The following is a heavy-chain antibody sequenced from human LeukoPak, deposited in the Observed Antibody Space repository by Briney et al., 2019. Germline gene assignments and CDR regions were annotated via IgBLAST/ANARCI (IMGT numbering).Heavy chain of an antibody. CDR3: AKDAVGYYYYMDV. V-gene: IGHV3-23*01. J-gene: IGHJ6*03. CDR1: GFTFGNYG. D-gene: IGHD6-19*01. Sequence: QAGGSLRLSCVGSGFTFGNYGMSWVRQAPGKGLEWVSSFSASGGSTYYADSVKGRFTISRDNSKNTLYLQMNSLRAEDTAVYYCAKDAVGYYYYMDVWGKGTTVTISS. CDR2: FSASGGST.